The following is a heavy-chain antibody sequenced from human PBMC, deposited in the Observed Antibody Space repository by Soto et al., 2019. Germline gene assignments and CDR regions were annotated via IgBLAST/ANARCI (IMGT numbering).Heavy chain of an antibody. D-gene: IGHD6-13*01. V-gene: IGHV4-34*01. CDR2: INHSGST. CDR1: GGSFSGYY. Sequence: SETLSLTCAVYGGSFSGYYWSWIRQPPGKGLEWIGEINHSGSTNYNPSLKSRVTISVDTSKNQFSLKLSSVTAADTAVYYCARGGGYSSSWAYYYYYGMDVWGQGTTVT. J-gene: IGHJ6*02. CDR3: ARGGGYSSSWAYYYYYGMDV.